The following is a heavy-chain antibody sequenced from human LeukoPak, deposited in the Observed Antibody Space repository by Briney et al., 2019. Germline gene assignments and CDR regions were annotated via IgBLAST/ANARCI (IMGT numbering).Heavy chain of an antibody. CDR2: IIPIFGTA. Sequence: SVKVSCKASGGTFSSYAISWVRQAPGQGLEWMGGIIPIFGTANYAQKFQGRVAITTDESTSTAYMELSSLRSEDTAVYYCARYLKRQGSGSYLFDPWGQGTLVTVSS. V-gene: IGHV1-69*05. D-gene: IGHD3-10*01. J-gene: IGHJ5*02. CDR1: GGTFSSYA. CDR3: ARYLKRQGSGSYLFDP.